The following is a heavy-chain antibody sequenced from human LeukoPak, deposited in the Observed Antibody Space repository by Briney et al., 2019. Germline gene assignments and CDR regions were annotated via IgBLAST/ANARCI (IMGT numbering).Heavy chain of an antibody. CDR3: ARESTGFGEFVWFDP. J-gene: IGHJ5*02. CDR1: GGSISSSSYY. V-gene: IGHV4-39*07. CDR2: IYHSGST. Sequence: SETLSLTCTVSGGSISSSSYYWGWIRQPPGKGLEWIGEIYHSGSTNYNPSLESRVTISIDTSKNQFSLKLSSVTAADTAVYYCARESTGFGEFVWFDPWGQGTLVTVSS. D-gene: IGHD3-10*01.